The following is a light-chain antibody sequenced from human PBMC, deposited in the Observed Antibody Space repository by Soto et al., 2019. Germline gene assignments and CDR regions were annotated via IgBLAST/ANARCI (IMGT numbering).Light chain of an antibody. V-gene: IGLV3-21*04. CDR1: NIGSKS. CDR2: YDS. CDR3: QVWDSSSDHRGV. Sequence: SYELTQPPSVSVAPGKTARITCGGNNIGSKSVHWYQQKPCQAPVLVIYYDSDRPSGIPERFSGSNSGNTATLTISRVEAGDEADYYCQVWDSSSDHRGVFGGGTKLTVL. J-gene: IGLJ3*02.